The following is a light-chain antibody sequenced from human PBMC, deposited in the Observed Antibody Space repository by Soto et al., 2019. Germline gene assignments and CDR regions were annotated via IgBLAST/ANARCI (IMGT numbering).Light chain of an antibody. J-gene: IGKJ1*01. Sequence: DIEMKQSPSTLSGSTGERATLXCSASHIVSSNLAWYQQKPGQDPRLLIYGASTRATGIPARFSGSGSGTEFTLTISSLLHPDYGVTYCRQYYKGTARTVGQGTKVDIK. CDR2: GAS. CDR1: HIVSSN. V-gene: IGKV3-15*01. CDR3: RQYYKGTART.